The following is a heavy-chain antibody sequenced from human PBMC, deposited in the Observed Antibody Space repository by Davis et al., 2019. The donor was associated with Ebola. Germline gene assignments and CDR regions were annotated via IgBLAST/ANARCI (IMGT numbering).Heavy chain of an antibody. CDR2: MNPKSGDA. V-gene: IGHV1-8*01. J-gene: IGHJ4*02. CDR3: TRYSKTADFDY. D-gene: IGHD6-25*01. Sequence: AASVKVSCKASGYTFINNNIDWVRQAPGQGLEWVGWMNPKSGDAGSAQKFQGRVTMTRDTSLGTAYMELNSLRSDDTAVYYCTRYSKTADFDYWGQGTLVTVSS. CDR1: GYTFINNN.